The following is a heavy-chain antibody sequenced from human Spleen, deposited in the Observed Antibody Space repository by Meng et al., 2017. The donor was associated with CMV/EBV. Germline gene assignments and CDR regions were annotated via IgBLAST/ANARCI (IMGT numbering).Heavy chain of an antibody. D-gene: IGHD6-6*01. CDR2: VNPSGGST. V-gene: IGHV1-46*01. J-gene: IGHJ5*02. CDR3: AKNIEYSSSSGVDP. CDR1: GYTFTNYY. Sequence: ASVKVSCKASGYTFTNYYIHWVRQAPGQGLEWMGIVNPSGGSTTYAQKFQGRVTMTSDTSTSTVYMELSSLRSQDTAVYYCAKNIEYSSSSGVDPWGQGTLVTVSS.